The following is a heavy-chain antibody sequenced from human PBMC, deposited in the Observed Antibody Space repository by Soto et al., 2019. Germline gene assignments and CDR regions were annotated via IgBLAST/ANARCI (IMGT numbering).Heavy chain of an antibody. J-gene: IGHJ6*02. V-gene: IGHV3-21*01. Sequence: GGSLRLSCVASGFTFGTYSMHWVRQAPGKGLEWVSSITRGGETYYAESVKGRLTISRDYAKDSVSLQMNSLRVEDTAVYYCAREETAWPLAYGLDVWGQGTTVTVSS. D-gene: IGHD2-21*02. CDR2: ITRGGET. CDR1: GFTFGTYS. CDR3: AREETAWPLAYGLDV.